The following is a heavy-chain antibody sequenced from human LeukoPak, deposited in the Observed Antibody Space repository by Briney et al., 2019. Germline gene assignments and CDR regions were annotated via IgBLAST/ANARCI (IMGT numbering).Heavy chain of an antibody. CDR3: ARDDTVALGAFDI. D-gene: IGHD4-23*01. V-gene: IGHV3-11*04. CDR1: GFRFSDYY. Sequence: KPGGSLRLSCAASGFRFSDYYMKWIRQARGKGLECVSHISRSGSTIYYADSVKGRFTISRDNAKNSLYLQMNSLRVEDTAVYYCARDDTVALGAFDIWGQGTMVTVSS. CDR2: ISRSGSTI. J-gene: IGHJ3*02.